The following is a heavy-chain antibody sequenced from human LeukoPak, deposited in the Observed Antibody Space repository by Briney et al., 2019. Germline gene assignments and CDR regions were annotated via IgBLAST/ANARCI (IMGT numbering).Heavy chain of an antibody. D-gene: IGHD1-26*01. Sequence: SETLSLTCTVSGGSISSYYWSWIRQPAGKGLEWIGHIYTSGSTNYNPSLKSRVTISVDTSKNQFSLKLSSVTAADTAVYYCARHVRGIVVGAITLDYWGQGTLVTVSS. J-gene: IGHJ4*02. CDR3: ARHVRGIVVGAITLDY. CDR1: GGSISSYY. CDR2: IYTSGST. V-gene: IGHV4-4*07.